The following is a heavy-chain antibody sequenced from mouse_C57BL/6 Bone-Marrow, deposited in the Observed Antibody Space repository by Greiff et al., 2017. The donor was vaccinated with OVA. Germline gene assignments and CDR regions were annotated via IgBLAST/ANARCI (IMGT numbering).Heavy chain of an antibody. CDR1: GFTFSNYW. CDR3: RGGYYAMDY. V-gene: IGHV6-3*01. CDR2: IRLKSDNYAT. J-gene: IGHJ4*01. Sequence: EVQLVESGGGLVQPGGSMKLSCVASGFTFSNYWMNWVRQSPEKGLEWVAQIRLKSDNYATHYAESVKGRFTISRDDSKSSVYLQMNNLRAEDTGIYFCRGGYYAMDYWGQRTSVTVSS.